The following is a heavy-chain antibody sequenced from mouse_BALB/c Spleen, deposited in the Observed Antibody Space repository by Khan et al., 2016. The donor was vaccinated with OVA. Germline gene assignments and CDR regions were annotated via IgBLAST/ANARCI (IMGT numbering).Heavy chain of an antibody. CDR3: TRLAYYYNSEGFAY. V-gene: IGHV5-6*02. D-gene: IGHD1-1*01. CDR2: ISTGGSYT. J-gene: IGHJ3*01. Sequence: DVMLVESGGDLVKPGGSLKLSCAASGFTFSTYGMSWVRQTPDKRLEWVAGISTGGSYTYYPDSVKGRFTISRDNAKNTLYLQMSSLKSEDTAMYYCTRLAYYYNSEGFAYWGQGTLVSVSA. CDR1: GFTFSTYG.